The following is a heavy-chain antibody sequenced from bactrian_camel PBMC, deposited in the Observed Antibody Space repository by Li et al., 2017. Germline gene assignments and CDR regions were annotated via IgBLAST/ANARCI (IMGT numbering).Heavy chain of an antibody. CDR2: IGTGDGSA. V-gene: IGHV3S40*01. J-gene: IGHJ4*01. Sequence: DVQLVESGLVFLPRFGSLRLSCAASGFTFTNSGMNWVRQAPGKGLEWVSTIGTGDGSADVADSVKGRFTVSRDSSKNTVYLQIDSLKPEDTAMYDCAAGLTGTVVGMSCSHAGNEYEYWGQRTQ. CDR1: GFTFTNSG. CDR3: AAGLTGTVVGMSCSHAGNEYEY. D-gene: IGHD6*01.